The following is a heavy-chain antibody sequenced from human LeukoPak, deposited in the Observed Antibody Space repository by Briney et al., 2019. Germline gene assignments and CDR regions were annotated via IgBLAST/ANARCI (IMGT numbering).Heavy chain of an antibody. CDR1: GYTFTGYY. Sequence: ASVKVSCKASGYTFTGYYMHWVRQAPGQGLEWMGWINPNSGGTNYAQKFQGRVTVTRDTSISTAYMELSRLRSDDTAVYYCARPMFRGVLGGWCESWGQGTLVTVSS. CDR3: ARPMFRGVLGGWCES. V-gene: IGHV1-2*02. CDR2: INPNSGGT. J-gene: IGHJ5*01. D-gene: IGHD3-10*01.